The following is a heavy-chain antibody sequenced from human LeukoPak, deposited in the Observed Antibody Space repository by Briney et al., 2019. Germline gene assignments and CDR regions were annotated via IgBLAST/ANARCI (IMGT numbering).Heavy chain of an antibody. J-gene: IGHJ4*02. CDR2: INSDGSST. V-gene: IGHV3-74*01. Sequence: PGGSLRLSWAASGFTFISYWMDWVRQAPGKGLVWVSRINSDGSSTSYADSVKGRFTISRDNAKNTLYLQMNSLRAEDTAVYYCARDQFYGDYDFDYWGQGTLVTVSS. D-gene: IGHD4-17*01. CDR3: ARDQFYGDYDFDY. CDR1: GFTFISYW.